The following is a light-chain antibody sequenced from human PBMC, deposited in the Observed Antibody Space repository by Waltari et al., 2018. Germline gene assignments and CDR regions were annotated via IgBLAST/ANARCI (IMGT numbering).Light chain of an antibody. V-gene: IGLV3-21*02. CDR1: NIGRRT. CDR2: DDT. J-gene: IGLJ2*01. CDR3: HVWDTSGDPVV. Sequence: SFVLTQPPSVSVAPGQTASIPCGGKNIGRRTVHWYQQRPGQAPVLVVYDDTDRPSGIPERFSGSNSGDTATLTISRVEAGDEADYYCHVWDTSGDPVVFGGGTKLTVL.